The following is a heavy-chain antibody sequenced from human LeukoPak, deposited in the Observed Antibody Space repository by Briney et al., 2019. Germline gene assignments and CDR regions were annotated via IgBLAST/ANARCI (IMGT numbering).Heavy chain of an antibody. CDR3: AMDVVPAAFDY. J-gene: IGHJ4*02. D-gene: IGHD2-2*01. Sequence: GGSLRLSCAAAGFTFSSYAMHGVRQAPGKGLEWVAVISYDGSNKYYADSVKGRFTISRDNSKNTLYLQMNSLRAEDTAVYYCAMDVVPAAFDYWGQATLVTVSS. V-gene: IGHV3-30*04. CDR1: GFTFSSYA. CDR2: ISYDGSNK.